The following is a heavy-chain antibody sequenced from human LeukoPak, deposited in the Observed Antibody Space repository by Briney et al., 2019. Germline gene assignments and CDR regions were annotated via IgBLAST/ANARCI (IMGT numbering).Heavy chain of an antibody. D-gene: IGHD3-10*01. V-gene: IGHV7-4-1*02. CDR2: INTNTGNP. CDR1: GYTFTGYY. Sequence: ASVKVSCKASGYTFTGYYMHWVRQAPGQGLEWMGWINTNTGNPTYAQGFAGRFVFSLDTSVSTAYLQISSLKVEDIAVYYCARDTFYGSGSYFHYYFNGMDVWGQGTTVTVSS. CDR3: ARDTFYGSGSYFHYYFNGMDV. J-gene: IGHJ6*02.